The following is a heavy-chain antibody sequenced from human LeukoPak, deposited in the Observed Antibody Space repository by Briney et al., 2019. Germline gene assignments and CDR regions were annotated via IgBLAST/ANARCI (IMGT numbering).Heavy chain of an antibody. CDR1: GGSISSYY. J-gene: IGHJ2*01. D-gene: IGHD4-23*01. Sequence: PSETLSLTCTVSGGSISSYYWSWIRQPPGKGLEWIGYIYYSGSTNYNPSLKSRVTISVDTSKNQFSLKLSSVTAADTAVYYCARGGTVVTRRGSWYFDLWGRGTLVTVSS. V-gene: IGHV4-59*01. CDR3: ARGGTVVTRRGSWYFDL. CDR2: IYYSGST.